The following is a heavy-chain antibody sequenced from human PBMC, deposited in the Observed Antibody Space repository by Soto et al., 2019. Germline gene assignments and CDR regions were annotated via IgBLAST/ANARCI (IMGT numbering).Heavy chain of an antibody. J-gene: IGHJ5*02. D-gene: IGHD3-10*01. V-gene: IGHV4-34*01. Sequence: SETLSLTCAVYGGSFSGYYWSWIRQPPGKGLEWIGEINHSGSTNYNPSLKSRVTISVGTSKNQFYLKLSSVPAADTAVYYCARGRVTMVRGVIRNNWFDPWGQGTLVTVSS. CDR2: INHSGST. CDR3: ARGRVTMVRGVIRNNWFDP. CDR1: GGSFSGYY.